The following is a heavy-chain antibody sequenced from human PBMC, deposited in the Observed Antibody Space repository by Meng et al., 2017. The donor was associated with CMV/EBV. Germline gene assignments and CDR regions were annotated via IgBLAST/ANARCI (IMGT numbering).Heavy chain of an antibody. CDR1: GGTFSSYA. D-gene: IGHD1-20*01. J-gene: IGHJ5*02. CDR2: IIPIFGTA. V-gene: IGHV1-69*05. CDR3: ARVRNWNPGFDP. Sequence: SVKVSCKASGGTFSSYAISWVRQAPGQGLEWMGGIIPIFGTANYAQKFQGRVTITTDESTSTAYMELSSLRSEDTAVYYCARVRNWNPGFDPWGQGTLVTVSS.